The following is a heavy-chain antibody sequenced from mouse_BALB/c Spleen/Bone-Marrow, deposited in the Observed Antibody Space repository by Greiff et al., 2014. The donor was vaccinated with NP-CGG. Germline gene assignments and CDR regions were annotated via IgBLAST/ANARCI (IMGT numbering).Heavy chain of an antibody. D-gene: IGHD2-4*01. CDR3: ARIYDYVVFAY. V-gene: IGHV14-3*02. J-gene: IGHJ3*01. Sequence: EVQLQQSGAELVKPGASVKLSCTGSGFNIKDTYMHWVKQRPEQGLEWIGRIDPANGNTKYDPKFQGKATITADTSSNTAYLQLSSLTSEDTAVYYCARIYDYVVFAYWGQGTLVTVSA. CDR1: GFNIKDTY. CDR2: IDPANGNT.